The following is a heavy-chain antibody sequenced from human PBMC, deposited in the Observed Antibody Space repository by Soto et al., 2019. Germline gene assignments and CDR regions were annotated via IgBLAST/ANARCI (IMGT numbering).Heavy chain of an antibody. CDR2: IYYSGST. CDR1: GGSVSSGSYY. D-gene: IGHD1-1*01. Sequence: QVQLQESGPGLVKPSETLSLTCTVSGGSVSSGSYYWSWIRQPPGKGLEWIGYIYYSGSTNYNPSLKSRVTISVDTSKNPFSLKLSSVTAADTAVYYCAREWYNWNDPSAFVIWGQGTMVTVSS. J-gene: IGHJ3*02. CDR3: AREWYNWNDPSAFVI. V-gene: IGHV4-61*01.